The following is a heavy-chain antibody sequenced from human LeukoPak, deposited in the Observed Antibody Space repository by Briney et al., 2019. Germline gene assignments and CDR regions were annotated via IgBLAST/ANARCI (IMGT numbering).Heavy chain of an antibody. Sequence: SETLSLTCSASGGSISNYYWSWIRQPAGKGLQWIGRINTSGSTNCNPSLKSRVTMSVDTSKNQFSLKLTSVTAADTAVYYCAREIATSGGNSRALDYWGQGTLVTVSS. CDR1: GGSISNYY. CDR2: INTSGST. CDR3: AREIATSGGNSRALDY. J-gene: IGHJ4*02. V-gene: IGHV4-4*07. D-gene: IGHD4-23*01.